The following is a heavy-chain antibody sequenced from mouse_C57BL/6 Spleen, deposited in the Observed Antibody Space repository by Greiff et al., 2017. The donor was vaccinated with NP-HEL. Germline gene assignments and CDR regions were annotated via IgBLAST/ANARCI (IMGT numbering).Heavy chain of an antibody. CDR1: GFTFSDYY. V-gene: IGHV5-12*01. Sequence: DVKLVESGGGLVQPGGSLKLSCAASGFTFSDYYMYWVRQTPEKRLEWVAYISNGGGSTYYPDTVKGRFTISRDNAKNTLYLQMSRLKSEDTAMYHCARHTLTDWYFDVWGTGTTVTVSS. J-gene: IGHJ1*03. CDR2: ISNGGGST. D-gene: IGHD4-1*01. CDR3: ARHTLTDWYFDV.